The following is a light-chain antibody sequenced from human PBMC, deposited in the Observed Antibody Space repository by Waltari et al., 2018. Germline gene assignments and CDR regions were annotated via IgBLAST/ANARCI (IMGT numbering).Light chain of an antibody. V-gene: IGKV1-9*01. CDR3: QQLGAYPIT. Sequence: DIQLTQSPSFLSASVGDRVTITCRASQGISSYLSWYQQKPGKASKLLIYGASTLQSAIPSMFSGIGSGTEFTLTISSLQPEDSATYYCQQLGAYPITFGQGTRVETK. CDR2: GAS. CDR1: QGISSY. J-gene: IGKJ5*01.